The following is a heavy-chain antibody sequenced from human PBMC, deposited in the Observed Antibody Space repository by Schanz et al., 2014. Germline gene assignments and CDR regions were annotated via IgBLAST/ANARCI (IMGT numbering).Heavy chain of an antibody. Sequence: VQLVESGGSLVQPGGSLRLSCAASGFTFSDYYMSWIRQAPGKGLEWVAIIWYDGSNKYYADSVKGRFTISRDNSKNTLFLQMSSLRAEDAAVYYCARDGDFDYWGQGTLVTVSS. CDR3: ARDGDFDY. V-gene: IGHV3-33*08. CDR2: IWYDGSNK. J-gene: IGHJ4*02. CDR1: GFTFSDYY.